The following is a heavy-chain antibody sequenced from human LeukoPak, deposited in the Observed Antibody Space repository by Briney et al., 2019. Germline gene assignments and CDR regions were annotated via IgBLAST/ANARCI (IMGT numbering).Heavy chain of an antibody. CDR2: IYPGDSDT. J-gene: IGHJ4*02. Sequence: GESLKISCKGSGYSFTTDWISWVRQMPGKGLEWMGIIYPGDSDTRYSPSFQGQVTLTADKSISTAYLQWSSLKASDTAIYYCARSAYSYGYSHWGQGTLVTVSS. V-gene: IGHV5-51*01. CDR3: ARSAYSYGYSH. CDR1: GYSFTTDW. D-gene: IGHD5-18*01.